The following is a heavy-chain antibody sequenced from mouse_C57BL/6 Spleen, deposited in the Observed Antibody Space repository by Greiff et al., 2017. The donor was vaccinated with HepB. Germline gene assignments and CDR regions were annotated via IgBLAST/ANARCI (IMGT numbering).Heavy chain of an antibody. CDR2: ISSGGDYI. Sequence: EVKVVESGEGLVKPGGSLKLSCAASGFTFSSYAMSWVRQTPEKRLEWVAYISSGGDYIYYADTVKGRFTISRDNARNTLYLQMSSLKSEDTAMYYCTRDRGASSMDYWGQGTSVTVSS. CDR1: GFTFSSYA. CDR3: TRDRGASSMDY. V-gene: IGHV5-9-1*02. D-gene: IGHD3-1*01. J-gene: IGHJ4*01.